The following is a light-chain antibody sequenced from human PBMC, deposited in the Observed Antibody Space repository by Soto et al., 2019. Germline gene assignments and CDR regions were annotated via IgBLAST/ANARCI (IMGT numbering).Light chain of an antibody. V-gene: IGKV3-15*01. Sequence: EIVMTQSPATLSVSPGERATLSCRASQSVSGNLAWYQQKPGQAPRVLIYGVSTRAAGIPARFSGSGSGTEFTLTISSLQCEDFAVYYCQQYNRWPLTFGGGTKVEIK. CDR2: GVS. J-gene: IGKJ4*01. CDR3: QQYNRWPLT. CDR1: QSVSGN.